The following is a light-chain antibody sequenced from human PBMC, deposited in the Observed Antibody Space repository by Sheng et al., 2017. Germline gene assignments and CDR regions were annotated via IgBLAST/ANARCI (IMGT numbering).Light chain of an antibody. J-gene: IGKJ1*01. V-gene: IGKV1-16*01. CDR1: QSIRTY. CDR3: QQYNSYSP. Sequence: DIQMTQSPSSLSASVGDRVAITCRASQSIRTYLNWYKQKSGKAPELLISAASSLQTGVPSRFSGSGSGTEFTLTISSLQPDDFATYYCQQYNSYSPFGQGTKVEIK. CDR2: AAS.